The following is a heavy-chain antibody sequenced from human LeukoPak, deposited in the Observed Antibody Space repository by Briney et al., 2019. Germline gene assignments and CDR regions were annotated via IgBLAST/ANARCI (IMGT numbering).Heavy chain of an antibody. J-gene: IGHJ5*02. CDR2: INAGNGNT. Sequence: ASVKVSCKASQYTFTDYAVHWVRQAPGQRLEWMGWINAGNGNTKYSQKFQGRVTITRDTSASTAYMELSSLRSEDTAVYYCARDSGYDSNWFDPWGQGTLVTVSS. V-gene: IGHV1-3*01. CDR3: ARDSGYDSNWFDP. D-gene: IGHD5-12*01. CDR1: QYTFTDYA.